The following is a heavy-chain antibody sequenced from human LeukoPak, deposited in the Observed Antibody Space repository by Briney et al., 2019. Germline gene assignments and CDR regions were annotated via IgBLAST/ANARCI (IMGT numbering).Heavy chain of an antibody. CDR2: INHLGST. Sequence: SETLSLTCAVYGGSFSGYYRTWVRQPPGKGVERIGEINHLGSTNLHTSLKSRVTLSVDTSKKKFSLRLTSLTAAGTAVYYCSRCDCSGSYYAPLDSWGQGTLVTVSS. CDR1: GGSFSGYY. D-gene: IGHD3-10*01. V-gene: IGHV4-34*01. CDR3: SRCDCSGSYYAPLDS. J-gene: IGHJ4*02.